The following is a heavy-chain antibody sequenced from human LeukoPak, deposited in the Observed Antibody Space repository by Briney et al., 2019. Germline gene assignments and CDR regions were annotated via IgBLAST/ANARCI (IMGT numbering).Heavy chain of an antibody. D-gene: IGHD6-13*01. Sequence: SETLSLTCTVSGGSTSSYYWSWIRQPPGKGLEWIGYIHYTGSTDYKPSLKSRVTISVDTSKNQFSLKLSSVTAADTAVYYCARGHSSSWYFLDYWGQGTLVTVSS. CDR2: IHYTGST. CDR3: ARGHSSSWYFLDY. V-gene: IGHV4-59*01. CDR1: GGSTSSYY. J-gene: IGHJ4*02.